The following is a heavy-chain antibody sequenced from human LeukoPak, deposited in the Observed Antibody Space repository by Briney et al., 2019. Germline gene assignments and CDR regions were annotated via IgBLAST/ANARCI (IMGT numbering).Heavy chain of an antibody. J-gene: IGHJ6*03. CDR1: GYTFTSYD. CDR3: ARALSWTTNSSYYMDV. CDR2: MNPNSGNT. V-gene: IGHV1-8*01. D-gene: IGHD3/OR15-3a*01. Sequence: GASVNVSCKASGYTFTSYDINWVRQATGQGLEWMGWMNPNSGNTGYAQKFQGRVTMTKNTSITTAYMELSSLRSEDTAVYYCARALSWTTNSSYYMDVWGKGCSVTVSS.